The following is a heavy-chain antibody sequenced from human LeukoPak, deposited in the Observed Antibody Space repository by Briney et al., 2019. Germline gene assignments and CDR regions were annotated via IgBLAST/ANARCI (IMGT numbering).Heavy chain of an antibody. D-gene: IGHD6-13*01. Sequence: SETLSLTCTVSGGSIRSYYWSWIRQPPGKGLEWIAYIYYSGSTNYNPSLNSRVTISVDTSKNQFSLKLSSVTAADTAVYYCARVYYSNSYDYWYFDLWGRGTLVTVSS. CDR1: GGSIRSYY. J-gene: IGHJ2*01. V-gene: IGHV4-59*01. CDR3: ARVYYSNSYDYWYFDL. CDR2: IYYSGST.